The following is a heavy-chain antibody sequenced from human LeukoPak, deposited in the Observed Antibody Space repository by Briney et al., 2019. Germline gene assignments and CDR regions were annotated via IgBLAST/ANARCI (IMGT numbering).Heavy chain of an antibody. D-gene: IGHD1-26*01. CDR3: ARDRPDYSGSYYFDY. CDR2: IYTSGST. V-gene: IGHV4-61*02. J-gene: IGHJ4*02. CDR1: GGSISSGSYY. Sequence: PSETLSPTCTVSGGSISSGSYYWSWIRQPAGKGLEWIGRIYTSGSTNYNPSLKGRVTISVDTSKNRFSLKLSSVTAADTAVYYCARDRPDYSGSYYFDYWGQGTLVTVSS.